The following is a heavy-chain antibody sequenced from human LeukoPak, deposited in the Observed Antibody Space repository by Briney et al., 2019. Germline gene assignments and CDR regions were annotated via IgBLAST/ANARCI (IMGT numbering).Heavy chain of an antibody. J-gene: IGHJ3*02. Sequence: ASAKVSCTASGYTFTGYYMHWVRQAPGQRLEWMVGMHPDSGGTKCAQTFQGRLTMTRDTSISTGYMELTRLRSDDTAIYYCARFGTDALDIWGQGTMVTVSS. CDR1: GYTFTGYY. CDR2: MHPDSGGT. CDR3: ARFGTDALDI. D-gene: IGHD1-14*01. V-gene: IGHV1-2*02.